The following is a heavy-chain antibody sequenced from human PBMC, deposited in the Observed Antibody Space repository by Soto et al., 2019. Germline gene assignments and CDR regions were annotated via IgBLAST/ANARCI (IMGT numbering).Heavy chain of an antibody. Sequence: PRESLKVSCTGSGYSFTSSWLGWVRQMPGKGLDWMGIIYPGDSDTRYSPSFQGQVTISADKSISTAYLQWSSLKASDTAMYYCARQKGFWSGYYESYYGMDVWGQGTTVTVS. CDR2: IYPGDSDT. V-gene: IGHV5-51*01. J-gene: IGHJ6*02. D-gene: IGHD3-3*01. CDR1: GYSFTSSW. CDR3: ARQKGFWSGYYESYYGMDV.